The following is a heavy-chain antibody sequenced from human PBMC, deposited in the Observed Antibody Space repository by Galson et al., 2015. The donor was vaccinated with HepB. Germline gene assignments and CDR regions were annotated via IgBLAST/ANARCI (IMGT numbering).Heavy chain of an antibody. CDR1: GYTFTSYG. D-gene: IGHD3-10*01. V-gene: IGHV1-18*01. Sequence: SVKVSCKASGYTFTSYGLSWLRQAPGQGLEYMGWISPYNGNTNYAQKPQGRVTMTTDKSTTTAYMELRSLRSDDTAVYYCALRTGTYPYYFDFWGQGTLVAVSS. CDR3: ALRTGTYPYYFDF. J-gene: IGHJ4*02. CDR2: ISPYNGNT.